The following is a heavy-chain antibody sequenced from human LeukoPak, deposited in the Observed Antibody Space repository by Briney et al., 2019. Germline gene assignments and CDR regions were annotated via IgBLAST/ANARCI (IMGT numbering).Heavy chain of an antibody. CDR2: IYHSGST. V-gene: IGHV4-4*02. D-gene: IGHD6-13*01. CDR3: ARDLATAGFQDH. CDR1: GGSISSSNW. J-gene: IGHJ4*02. Sequence: SETLSLTCAVSGGSISSSNWWTWVRQPPGKGLEWIGEIYHSGSTNYNPSLKSRVTISVDKSKNHFSLKLSSVTAADTAVYYCARDLATAGFQDHWGQGTLVTVSS.